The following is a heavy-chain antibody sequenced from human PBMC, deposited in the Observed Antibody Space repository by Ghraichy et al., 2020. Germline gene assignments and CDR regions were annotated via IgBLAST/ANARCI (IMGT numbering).Heavy chain of an antibody. V-gene: IGHV3-7*01. D-gene: IGHD3-10*01. CDR2: IKQDGSEK. J-gene: IGHJ6*02. Sequence: ETLRLSCAASGFTFSSYWMSWVRQAPGKGLEWVANIKQDGSEKYYVDSVKGRFTISRDNAKNSLYLQMNSLRAEDTAVYYCARDLRRCGRSGGCGMDVWGQGTTVTVSS. CDR1: GFTFSSYW. CDR3: ARDLRRCGRSGGCGMDV.